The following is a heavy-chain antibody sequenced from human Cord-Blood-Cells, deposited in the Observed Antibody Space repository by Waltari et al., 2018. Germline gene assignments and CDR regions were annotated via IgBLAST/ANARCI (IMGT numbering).Heavy chain of an antibody. J-gene: IGHJ4*02. V-gene: IGHV4-30-2*01. Sequence: QLQLQESGSGLVKPSQTLSLTCAVSGGSISSGGYSWSWIRPPPGKGLEWIGYIYHSGSTYYNPSLKIRVTRSVDRSKNQFSLKLSSVTAADTAVYYCARVGYFGGYFDYWGQGTLVTVSS. CDR3: ARVGYFGGYFDY. CDR1: GGSISSGGYS. CDR2: IYHSGST. D-gene: IGHD2-15*01.